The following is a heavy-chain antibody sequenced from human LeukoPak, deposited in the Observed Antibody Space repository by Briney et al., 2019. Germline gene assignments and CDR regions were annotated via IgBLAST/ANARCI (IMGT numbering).Heavy chain of an antibody. V-gene: IGHV4-59*08. CDR3: ARHGVENGVDV. D-gene: IGHD3-16*01. J-gene: IGHJ6*02. Sequence: SETLSPTCSVSGGSISGYYWRWVRQPPGRRLEWVGYLYYTGSTNYNASLRSRVTISGDTSKNQFSLNLSSVTAADTAVYYCARHGVENGVDVWGQGTTVTVSS. CDR1: GGSISGYY. CDR2: LYYTGST.